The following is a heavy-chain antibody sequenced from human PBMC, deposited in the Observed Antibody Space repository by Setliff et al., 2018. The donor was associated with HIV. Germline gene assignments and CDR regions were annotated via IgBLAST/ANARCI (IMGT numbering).Heavy chain of an antibody. V-gene: IGHV1-69*13. D-gene: IGHD3-3*01. Sequence: GASVKVSCKASGGTFSSYITAWVRQAPGQGLEWMGGIHPIFGTTNYARDFMGRVSITADESTNTAYMELSSLRSDDSAIYYCARGIPRGTVFGVVEYFDYWGQGTPVTVSS. CDR3: ARGIPRGTVFGVVEYFDY. J-gene: IGHJ4*02. CDR2: IHPIFGTT. CDR1: GGTFSSYI.